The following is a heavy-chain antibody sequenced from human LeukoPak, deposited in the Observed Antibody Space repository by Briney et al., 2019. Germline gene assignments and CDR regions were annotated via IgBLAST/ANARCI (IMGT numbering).Heavy chain of an antibody. V-gene: IGHV1-2*06. D-gene: IGHD1-26*01. CDR3: ARDVSSTPNWEFDY. J-gene: IGHJ4*02. Sequence: GVSVKVSCKTSGYTFADYFIHWVRQAPGQGLEYMGRTNANSGGTEYQQKFQGRVTMTRDMSISTAYVEINWLISDDTAIYYCARDVSSTPNWEFDYWGQGTTVTVSS. CDR2: TNANSGGT. CDR1: GYTFADYF.